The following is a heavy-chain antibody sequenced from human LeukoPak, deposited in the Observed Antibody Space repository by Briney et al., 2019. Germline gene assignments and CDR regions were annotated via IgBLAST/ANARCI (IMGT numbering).Heavy chain of an antibody. J-gene: IGHJ4*02. CDR3: ARVSAAAGKLIDY. V-gene: IGHV3-20*04. Sequence: GGSLRLSCAASGFTFDDYGMSWVRQAPGKGLEWVAGINWNGGNTGYSDSVKGRFTISRDNAKNSLYLQMNSLRAEDTAVYYCARVSAAAGKLIDYWGQGTLVTVSS. D-gene: IGHD6-13*01. CDR1: GFTFDDYG. CDR2: INWNGGNT.